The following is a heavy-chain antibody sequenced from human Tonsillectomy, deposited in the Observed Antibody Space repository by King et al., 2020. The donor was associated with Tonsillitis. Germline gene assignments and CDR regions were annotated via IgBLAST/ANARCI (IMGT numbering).Heavy chain of an antibody. J-gene: IGHJ5*02. CDR1: RFTFSSHA. Sequence: VQLVVSGGGLGQPGGSLRLSCAASRFTFSSHAMNWVRQPPGRGLEWVSAFSGNGGRTYSADSGKGRFTISRDNSKNTLYLPMTSLRAEETAVYYCAKEPGGIVVVPTAGHSNWFDPWGQGTLVTVSS. CDR3: AKEPGGIVVVPTAGHSNWFDP. D-gene: IGHD2-2*01. CDR2: FSGNGGRT. V-gene: IGHV3-23*04.